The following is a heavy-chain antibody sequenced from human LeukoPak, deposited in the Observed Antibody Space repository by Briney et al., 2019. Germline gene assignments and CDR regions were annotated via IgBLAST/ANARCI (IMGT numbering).Heavy chain of an antibody. CDR1: GGSIISSGFH. D-gene: IGHD3-3*01. J-gene: IGHJ4*02. CDR2: IHYSGNT. V-gene: IGHV4-39*07. CDR3: AGYTIFGVVKAFDY. Sequence: SETLSLTCTVSGGSIISSGFHWGWIRQTPGKGLEWIGSIHYSGNTYYNPSLKSRITISVDTSKNQFSLKLSSVTAADTAVYYCAGYTIFGVVKAFDYWGQGTLVTVSS.